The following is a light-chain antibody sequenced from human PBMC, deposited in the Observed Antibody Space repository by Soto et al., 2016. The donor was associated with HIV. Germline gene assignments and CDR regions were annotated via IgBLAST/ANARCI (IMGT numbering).Light chain of an antibody. CDR1: QRISSW. CDR2: KAS. V-gene: IGKV1-5*03. CDR3: QHYNSYLYT. Sequence: DIQMTQSPSTLSASIGDRVTITCRASQRISSWLAWYQQKPGKAPKLLIYKASSLESGVPSRFSGSGSGTEFTLTISSLQPDDFATYYCQHYNSYLYTFGQGTKLEIK. J-gene: IGKJ2*01.